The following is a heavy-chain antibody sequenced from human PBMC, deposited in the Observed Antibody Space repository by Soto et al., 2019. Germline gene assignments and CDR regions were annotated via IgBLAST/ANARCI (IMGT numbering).Heavy chain of an antibody. V-gene: IGHV1-18*01. CDR1: GYPFTKVG. CDR2: ISGHSGGT. Sequence: QPQLVQSGVELKKPGASVRVSCKASGYPFTKVGINWVRQAPGQGIEWMGWISGHSGGTKYGPKFRDRLTMVTDTSSKTAYMERRSLKSDYTAVYYGAKGGGHGARMHICGMDVWGQGTTVTVSS. D-gene: IGHD1-26*01. CDR3: AKGGGHGARMHICGMDV. J-gene: IGHJ6*02.